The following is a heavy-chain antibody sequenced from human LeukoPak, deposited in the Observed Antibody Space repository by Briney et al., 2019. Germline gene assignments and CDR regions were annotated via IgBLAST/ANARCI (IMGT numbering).Heavy chain of an antibody. Sequence: PGGSLRLSCAASGFTFSSYAMSWVRQAPGKGLEWVSAISGSGGSTYYADSVKGRFTISRDNSKNTLYLQMNSLRAEDTALYYCARSVESPSVYYYYGMDVWGQGTTVTVSS. D-gene: IGHD5/OR15-5a*01. V-gene: IGHV3-23*01. CDR2: ISGSGGST. CDR3: ARSVESPSVYYYYGMDV. CDR1: GFTFSSYA. J-gene: IGHJ6*02.